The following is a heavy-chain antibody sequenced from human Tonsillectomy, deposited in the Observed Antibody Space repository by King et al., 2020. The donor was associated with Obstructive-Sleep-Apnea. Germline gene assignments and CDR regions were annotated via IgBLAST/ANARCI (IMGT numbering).Heavy chain of an antibody. V-gene: IGHV3-53*04. CDR3: TRGMYY. Sequence: VQLVESGGGLVQPGGSLKLSCAASGFNVNSNYMSWVRQAPGKGLEWVSVIYIDGSTNYADSVKGRFTISRHNSQNTVYLQMDSLRTEDTAVYYCTRGMYYWGQGTLVTVSS. CDR2: IYIDGST. CDR1: GFNVNSNY. J-gene: IGHJ4*02.